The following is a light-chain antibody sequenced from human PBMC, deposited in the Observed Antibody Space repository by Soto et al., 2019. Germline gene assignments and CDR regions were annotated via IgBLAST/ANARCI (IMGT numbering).Light chain of an antibody. Sequence: QSVLAQPPSASGSPGQSVTISCTGTSSDVGGYNFVSWYQQYPGKVPKLMIYEVTKRPSGVPDRFSGSKSGNTASLTVSGLQAEDEADYYCSSYAGSSNLVFGGGTKVTV. J-gene: IGLJ3*02. CDR2: EVT. CDR3: SSYAGSSNLV. V-gene: IGLV2-8*01. CDR1: SSDVGGYNF.